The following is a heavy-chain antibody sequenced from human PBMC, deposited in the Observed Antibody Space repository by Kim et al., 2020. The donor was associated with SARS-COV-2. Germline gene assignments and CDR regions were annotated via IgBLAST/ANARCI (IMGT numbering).Heavy chain of an antibody. J-gene: IGHJ4*02. CDR3: AGVGYSSPR. Sequence: GSNKYYADSLKGRFTISRDNSKNTLSMQMNSLRVEDTAVYYGAGVGYSSPRWGQGTLVTVSS. D-gene: IGHD6-19*01. CDR2: GSNK. V-gene: IGHV3-30-3*01.